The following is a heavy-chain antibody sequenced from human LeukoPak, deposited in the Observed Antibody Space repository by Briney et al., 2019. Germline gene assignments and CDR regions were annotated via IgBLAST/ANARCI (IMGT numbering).Heavy chain of an antibody. Sequence: SQTLSLTCTVSGGSISSGDYYWSWIRQPPGKGLEWIGYIYYSGSTYYNPPLKSRVTISVDTFKNQFSLKLSSVTAADTAVYYCARDSYDILTGYYTPLDYWGQGTLVTVSS. CDR2: IYYSGST. J-gene: IGHJ4*02. V-gene: IGHV4-30-4*01. CDR1: GGSISSGDYY. CDR3: ARDSYDILTGYYTPLDY. D-gene: IGHD3-9*01.